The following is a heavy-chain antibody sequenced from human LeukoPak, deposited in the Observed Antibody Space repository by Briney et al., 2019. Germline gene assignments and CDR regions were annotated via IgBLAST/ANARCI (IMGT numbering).Heavy chain of an antibody. V-gene: IGHV4-38-2*01. CDR2: IYHTGST. Sequence: SEPLSLTCAVSGYSISSGYYWGWVRQAPGKGLEWIGSIYHTGSTDYNPSLKSRLTISVDMSKNQFSLNLRSVTAADTAVYYCARDKDDYVWGTYRWWGQGMLVTVSS. CDR3: ARDKDDYVWGTYRW. D-gene: IGHD3-16*02. CDR1: GYSISSGYY. J-gene: IGHJ4*02.